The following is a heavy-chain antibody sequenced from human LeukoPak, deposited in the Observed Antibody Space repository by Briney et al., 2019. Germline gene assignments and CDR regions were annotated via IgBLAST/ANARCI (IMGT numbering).Heavy chain of an antibody. CDR2: IGTAGDA. V-gene: IGHV3-13*01. D-gene: IGHD1-26*01. Sequence: SGGSLRLSCAASGFTFSSYDTHWVRQVTGKGLEWVSAIGTAGDAYYPGSVKGRFTISREDAKNSLYLQMNSLRAGDTAVYFCARGQGSGSYPYYYYGMDVWGQGTTVTVSS. CDR1: GFTFSSYD. CDR3: ARGQGSGSYPYYYYGMDV. J-gene: IGHJ6*02.